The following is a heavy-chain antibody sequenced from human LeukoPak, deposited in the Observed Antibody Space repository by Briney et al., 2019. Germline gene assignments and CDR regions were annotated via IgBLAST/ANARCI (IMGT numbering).Heavy chain of an antibody. D-gene: IGHD6-19*01. V-gene: IGHV3-21*01. CDR1: GFTFSSYS. J-gene: IGHJ6*02. CDR2: ISSSSSYI. Sequence: GGSLRLSCAASGFTFSSYSMNWVRQAPGKGLEWVSSISSSSSYIYYADSVKGRFTISRDNAKNSLYLQMNSLRAEDTAVYYCARDRLAVAGYYYGMDVWGQGTMVTVSS. CDR3: ARDRLAVAGYYYGMDV.